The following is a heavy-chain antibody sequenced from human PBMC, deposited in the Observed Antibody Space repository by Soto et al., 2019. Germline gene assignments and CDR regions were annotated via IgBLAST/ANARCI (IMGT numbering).Heavy chain of an antibody. V-gene: IGHV3-66*01. CDR2: IYSGGST. CDR3: ATAKLLLPWLFDY. J-gene: IGHJ4*02. CDR1: GFTVSSNY. Sequence: EVQLVESGGGLVQPGGSLRLSCAASGFTVSSNYMSWVRQAPGKGLEWVSVIYSGGSTYYADSVKGRFIISRDDSKNTLFLQMNSLRAEDTAVYYCATAKLLLPWLFDYWGQGTLVTVPS. D-gene: IGHD2-15*01.